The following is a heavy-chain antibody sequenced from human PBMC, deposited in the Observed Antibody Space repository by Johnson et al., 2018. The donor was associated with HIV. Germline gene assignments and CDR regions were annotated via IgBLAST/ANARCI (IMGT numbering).Heavy chain of an antibody. CDR2: ISYDGSNK. D-gene: IGHD3-16*01. CDR1: GFTFSSYA. V-gene: IGHV3-30-3*01. Sequence: QVQLVESGGGVVQPGRSLRLSCAASGFTFSSYAMHWVRQAPGKGLEWVAVISYDGSNKYYADSVKGRFTISRDHSKNTLYLQMSSLRAEDTAMYYCAAQTQPTCWGQGTMVTVSS. J-gene: IGHJ3*01. CDR3: AAQTQPTC.